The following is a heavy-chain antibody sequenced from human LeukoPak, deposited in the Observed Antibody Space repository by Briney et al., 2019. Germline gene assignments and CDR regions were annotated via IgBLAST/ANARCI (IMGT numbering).Heavy chain of an antibody. J-gene: IGHJ4*02. CDR2: INAGNGHT. V-gene: IGHV1-3*01. CDR1: GYTFTTYT. CDR3: ARGFDNYDILTGYYLPYLGS. D-gene: IGHD3-9*01. Sequence: ASVKVSCKASGYTFTTYTIHWVRQAPGQRLEWMGWINAGNGHTKSSQKFQGRVTITRDTSASTAYMVLSSLRSEDTAVYYCARGFDNYDILTGYYLPYLGSWGQGTLVTVSS.